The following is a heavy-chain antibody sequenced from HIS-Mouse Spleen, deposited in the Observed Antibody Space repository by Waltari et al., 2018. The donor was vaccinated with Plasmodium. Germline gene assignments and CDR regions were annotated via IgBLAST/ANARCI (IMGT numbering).Heavy chain of an antibody. CDR2: INHSGST. CDR3: ARAYYDFWSGYRFDY. V-gene: IGHV4-34*01. J-gene: IGHJ4*02. CDR1: GGSFSGYY. Sequence: QVQLQQWGAGLLKPSETLSLTCAVYGGSFSGYYWSWIRQPPGKGLEWIGEINHSGSTNYNPSRKIRVTRSVDTSKNQFSLKLSSVTAADTAVYYCARAYYDFWSGYRFDYWGQGTLVTVSS. D-gene: IGHD3-3*01.